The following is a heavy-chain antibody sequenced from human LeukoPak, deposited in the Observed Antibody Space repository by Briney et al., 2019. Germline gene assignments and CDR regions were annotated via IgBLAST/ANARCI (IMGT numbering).Heavy chain of an antibody. J-gene: IGHJ3*02. V-gene: IGHV3-11*06. CDR1: GFTFNDYY. CDR2: ISSSSSYI. Sequence: GGSLRLSCAASGFTFNDYYMSWIRQAPGKGLEWVSSISSSSSYIYYADSVKGRFTISRDNAKHSLYLQMNSLRAEDTAVYYCARESDSGAFDIWGQGTMVTVSS. CDR3: ARESDSGAFDI. D-gene: IGHD1-26*01.